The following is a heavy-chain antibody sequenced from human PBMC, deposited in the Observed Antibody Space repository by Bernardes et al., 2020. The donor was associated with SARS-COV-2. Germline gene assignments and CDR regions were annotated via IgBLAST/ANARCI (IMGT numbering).Heavy chain of an antibody. CDR3: ARTTVTTISYYYYGMDV. D-gene: IGHD4-17*01. J-gene: IGHJ6*02. V-gene: IGHV3-23*01. Sequence: GGSLRLSCAASGFTFSSYAMSWVRQAPGKGLEWVSAISGSGGSTYYADSVKGRFTISRDNSKNTLYLQMNSLRAEDTAVYYCARTTVTTISYYYYGMDVWGQGTTVTVSS. CDR2: ISGSGGST. CDR1: GFTFSSYA.